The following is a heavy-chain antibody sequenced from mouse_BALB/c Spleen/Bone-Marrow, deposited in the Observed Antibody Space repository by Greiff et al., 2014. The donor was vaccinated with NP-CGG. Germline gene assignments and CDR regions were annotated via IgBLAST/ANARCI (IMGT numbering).Heavy chain of an antibody. CDR2: NYPGSGST. CDR1: GYTFTSYW. Sequence: LQQSGSELVRPGASVKLSCEASGYTFTSYWMHWVKQRPGQGLEWIGNNYPGSGSTNYDEKFKSKATLTVDTSSSTAYMQLSSLTSEDSAVYFCTREDRDWYFDVWGAGTTATVSS. CDR3: TREDRDWYFDV. J-gene: IGHJ1*01. V-gene: IGHV1S22*01.